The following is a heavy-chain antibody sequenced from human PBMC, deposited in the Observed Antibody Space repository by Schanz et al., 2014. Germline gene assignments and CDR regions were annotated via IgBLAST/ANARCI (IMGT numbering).Heavy chain of an antibody. Sequence: QVQLVQSGAEVKKPGASVKVSCKASGYTFNNYTYVMIWVRQAPGQGLEWMGWISAYNGNTNYAQKLQGRVTRTTDTTTSTAYMEPRSLRSDDTADYYCATMCGYCTATACQILEVLDVWGQGTMVNVSS. CDR2: ISAYNGNT. CDR3: ATMCGYCTATACQILEVLDV. CDR1: GYTFNNYTYV. J-gene: IGHJ3*01. V-gene: IGHV1-18*01. D-gene: IGHD2-8*02.